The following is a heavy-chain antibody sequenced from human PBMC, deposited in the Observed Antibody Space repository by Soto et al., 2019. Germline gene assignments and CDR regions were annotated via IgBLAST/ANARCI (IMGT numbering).Heavy chain of an antibody. Sequence: GGSLRLSCAASGFTFSSYSMNWVRQAPGKGLEWVSSISISSSYIYYADSVKGRFTISXXXAXXSXXLXXNXXRAXDTAVYYCAKQQLPLLYGMDVWGQGTTVTVSS. CDR3: AKQQLPLLYGMDV. J-gene: IGHJ6*02. D-gene: IGHD6-13*01. CDR1: GFTFSSYS. CDR2: ISISSSYI. V-gene: IGHV3-21*04.